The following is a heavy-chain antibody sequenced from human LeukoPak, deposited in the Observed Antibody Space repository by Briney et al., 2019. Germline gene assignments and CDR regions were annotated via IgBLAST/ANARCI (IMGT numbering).Heavy chain of an antibody. CDR3: ARDGRSGNFDK. J-gene: IGHJ4*02. D-gene: IGHD1-26*01. CDR2: INSDGSTT. Sequence: QPGGSLRLSCAASGFTFSNYWMHWVRQAPGKGLVWVSRINSDGSTTSYADAVKGRFTISRDTAKNTLYLQMNSLRAEDTAVYYCARDGRSGNFDKWGQGTLVSVSS. CDR1: GFTFSNYW. V-gene: IGHV3-74*01.